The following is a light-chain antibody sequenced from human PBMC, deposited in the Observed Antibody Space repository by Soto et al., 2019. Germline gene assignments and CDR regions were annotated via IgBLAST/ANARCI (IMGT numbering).Light chain of an antibody. Sequence: QSALPQPPSASGSPGQSVTISCTGTKNDIGVYDFVSWYQHHPGKAPRLIIYEVVQRPSGVPDRFSGSKSGNTASLTVSGLQAADEADYFCKSYAGSNTYVFGIGTKVTVL. CDR2: EVV. V-gene: IGLV2-8*01. J-gene: IGLJ1*01. CDR1: KNDIGVYDF. CDR3: KSYAGSNTYV.